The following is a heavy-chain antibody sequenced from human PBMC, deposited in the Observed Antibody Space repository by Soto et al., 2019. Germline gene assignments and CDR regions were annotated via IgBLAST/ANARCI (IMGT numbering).Heavy chain of an antibody. CDR2: IDPGTGNT. V-gene: IGHV1-3*01. CDR3: AIIYQTPYDS. Sequence: DSGKVSDKTCGYTFTTYSIQWVRQAPGQSLEWMGWIDPGTGNTKYSPRFQGRVTFTRDTSARTAYMELSNLKSEDTSVFYCAIIYQTPYDSWGQGTLVTVSS. J-gene: IGHJ5*01. D-gene: IGHD2-2*01. CDR1: GYTFTTYS.